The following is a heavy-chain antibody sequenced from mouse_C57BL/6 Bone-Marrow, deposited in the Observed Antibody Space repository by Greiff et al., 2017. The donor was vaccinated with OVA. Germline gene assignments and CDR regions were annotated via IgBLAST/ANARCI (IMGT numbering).Heavy chain of an antibody. CDR3: TTRGGITTVDLY. V-gene: IGHV14-4*01. Sequence: EVQLQQSGAELVRPGASVKLSCTASGFNIKDDYMHWVKQRPEQGLEWIGWIDPENGDTEYASKFQGKATITADTSSNTAYLPLSSLTSEDTAVYYCTTRGGITTVDLYWGQGTTLTVSS. CDR1: GFNIKDDY. J-gene: IGHJ2*01. D-gene: IGHD1-1*01. CDR2: IDPENGDT.